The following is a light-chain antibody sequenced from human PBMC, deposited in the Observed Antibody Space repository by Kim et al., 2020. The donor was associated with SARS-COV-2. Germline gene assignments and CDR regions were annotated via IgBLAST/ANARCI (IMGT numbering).Light chain of an antibody. J-gene: IGLJ3*02. CDR3: QVWDSSSDHWV. V-gene: IGLV3-21*04. CDR1: NIGGKS. Sequence: APGKTATITCGGNNIGGKSVHWYQQRPGQAPVLVIYYDSDRPSGIPERFSGSNSGNTATLTISSVEAGDEADYYCQVWDSSSDHWVFGGGTQLTVL. CDR2: YDS.